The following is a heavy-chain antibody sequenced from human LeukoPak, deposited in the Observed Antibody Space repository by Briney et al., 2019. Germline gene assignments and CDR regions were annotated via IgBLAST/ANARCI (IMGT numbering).Heavy chain of an antibody. V-gene: IGHV3-74*01. D-gene: IGHD3-3*01. J-gene: IGHJ3*02. Sequence: GGSLRLSCAASGFTFSSYWMHWVRQAPGKGLVWVSRINSDGSSTSYADSVKGRFTISRDNAKNTLYLQMNSLRAEDTALYYCARGELEWLLYNAFDIWGQGTMVTVSS. CDR3: ARGELEWLLYNAFDI. CDR2: INSDGSST. CDR1: GFTFSSYW.